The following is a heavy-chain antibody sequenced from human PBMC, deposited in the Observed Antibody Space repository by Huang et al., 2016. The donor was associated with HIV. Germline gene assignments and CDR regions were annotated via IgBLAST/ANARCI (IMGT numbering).Heavy chain of an antibody. CDR3: TRVVYSGTYYGFFDY. D-gene: IGHD1-26*01. Sequence: EVQLVESGGGLVQPGRSLRLSCTGSGFTFGGYAMRWFRQAPGKGLEWGGFIRGKGQGATTEYAASVQCRFTISRDDSKTIAYLQMNSLKTEDTAIYFCTRVVYSGTYYGFFDYWGQGTLVTVSS. CDR2: IRGKGQGATT. V-gene: IGHV3-49*03. CDR1: GFTFGGYA. J-gene: IGHJ4*02.